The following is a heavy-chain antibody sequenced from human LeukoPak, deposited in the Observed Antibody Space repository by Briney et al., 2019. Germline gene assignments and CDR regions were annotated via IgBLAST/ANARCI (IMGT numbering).Heavy chain of an antibody. Sequence: GGSLRLSCAASGFTFSSYAMHWVRQAPGKGLEWVAVISYDGSNKYYADSVKGRFTISRDNAKNSLYLQMNSLGAEDTAVYYCARAAMVVAATFLDYWGQGTLVTVSS. CDR1: GFTFSSYA. CDR3: ARAAMVVAATFLDY. CDR2: ISYDGSNK. J-gene: IGHJ4*02. D-gene: IGHD2-15*01. V-gene: IGHV3-30-3*01.